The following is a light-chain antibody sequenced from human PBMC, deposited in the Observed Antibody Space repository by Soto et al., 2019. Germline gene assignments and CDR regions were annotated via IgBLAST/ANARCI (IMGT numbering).Light chain of an antibody. J-gene: IGLJ3*02. CDR1: TSDVGTYDY. Sequence: QSALTQPASVSGSPGQSITVSCTGSTSDVGTYDYVSWYQHHPGKAPKLIISEVNKRPSGVSNRFSGSKSGNTASLTISGLQAEDEADYYCSAYTASSIQLFGGGTKLTVL. CDR2: EVN. CDR3: SAYTASSIQL. V-gene: IGLV2-14*01.